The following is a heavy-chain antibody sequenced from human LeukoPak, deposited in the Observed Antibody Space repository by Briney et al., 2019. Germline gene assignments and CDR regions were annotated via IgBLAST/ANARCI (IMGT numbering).Heavy chain of an antibody. V-gene: IGHV3-66*02. CDR3: ANLAGYSSSWYLETDY. CDR2: LYSGGIT. CDR1: GINVSNNY. J-gene: IGHJ4*02. Sequence: GGSLRLSCVASGINVSNNYMSWVRQAPGKGLEWISVLYSGGITYYADSVKGRFTISRDNSKNTLYLQMNSLRAEDTAVYYCANLAGYSSSWYLETDYWGQGTLVTVSS. D-gene: IGHD6-13*01.